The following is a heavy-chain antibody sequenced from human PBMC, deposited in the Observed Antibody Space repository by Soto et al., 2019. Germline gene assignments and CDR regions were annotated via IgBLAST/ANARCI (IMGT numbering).Heavy chain of an antibody. CDR2: ISSSSSYI. Sequence: EVPLVESGGGLVKPGGSLRLSCAASGFTFSSYSMNWVRQAPGKGLECVSSISSSSSYIYYADSVKGRFTISRDNAKNSLYLQMNSLRAEDTAVYYCATSYDGDYVFDYWGQGTLVTVSS. CDR1: GFTFSSYS. J-gene: IGHJ4*02. V-gene: IGHV3-21*01. D-gene: IGHD4-17*01. CDR3: ATSYDGDYVFDY.